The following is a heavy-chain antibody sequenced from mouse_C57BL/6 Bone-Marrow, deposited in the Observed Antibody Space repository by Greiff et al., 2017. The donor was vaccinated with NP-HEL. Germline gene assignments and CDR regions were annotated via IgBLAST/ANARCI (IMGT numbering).Heavy chain of an antibody. V-gene: IGHV3-8*01. J-gene: IGHJ1*03. CDR2: ISYSGRK. CDR3: ARGDYGSSSHWYFDV. CDR1: GYSITSDY. D-gene: IGHD1-1*01. Sequence: EVKLVESGPGLAKPSQTLSLTCSVTGYSITSDYWNWIRKFPGTKLEYMGYISYSGRKEEKERGNRRISIPRDTSKNQYYLQLNSVTTEDTATYYCARGDYGSSSHWYFDVWGTGTTVTVSS.